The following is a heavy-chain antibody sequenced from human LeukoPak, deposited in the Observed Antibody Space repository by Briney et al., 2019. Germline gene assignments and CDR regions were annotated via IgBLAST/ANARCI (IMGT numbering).Heavy chain of an antibody. V-gene: IGHV1-2*02. J-gene: IGHJ4*02. D-gene: IGHD6-19*01. CDR3: ARSVYSSGWTDY. Sequence: GASVKVSCKASGYTFTGYYMHWVRQAPGQGLEWMGWINPNSGGTNYAQKFQGRVTMTRDTSNSTAYMELSRLRSDDTAVYYCARSVYSSGWTDYWGQGTLVTVSS. CDR2: INPNSGGT. CDR1: GYTFTGYY.